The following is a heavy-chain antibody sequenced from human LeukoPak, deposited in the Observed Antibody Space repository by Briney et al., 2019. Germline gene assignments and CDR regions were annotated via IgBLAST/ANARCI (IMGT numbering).Heavy chain of an antibody. CDR2: IYTSGST. CDR1: GGSISSYY. V-gene: IGHV4-4*07. Sequence: SETLSLTCTVSGGSISSYYWSWIRQPAGKGLEWIGRIYTSGSTNYNPSLKSRVTISVDTSKNQFSLKLSSVTAADTAVYYCARTMQTRYCSSTSCLTVYAFDIWGQGTMVTVSS. D-gene: IGHD2-2*01. J-gene: IGHJ3*02. CDR3: ARTMQTRYCSSTSCLTVYAFDI.